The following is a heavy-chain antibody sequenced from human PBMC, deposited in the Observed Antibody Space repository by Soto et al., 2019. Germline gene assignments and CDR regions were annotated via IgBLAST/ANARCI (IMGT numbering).Heavy chain of an antibody. CDR2: INVGNGNT. J-gene: IGHJ4*02. D-gene: IGHD6-19*01. V-gene: IGHV1-3*01. Sequence: ASVKVSCKASGYSFTSYAMHLVRQAPGQRLEWMGWINVGNGNTKYSQKFQGRVTITRDTSASTAYMELTSLRSEDTAVYYCARDRGSGWFLFDFWGQGTLVTVSS. CDR3: ARDRGSGWFLFDF. CDR1: GYSFTSYA.